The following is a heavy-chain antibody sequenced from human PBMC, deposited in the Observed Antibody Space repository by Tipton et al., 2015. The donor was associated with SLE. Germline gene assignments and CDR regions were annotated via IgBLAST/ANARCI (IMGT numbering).Heavy chain of an antibody. Sequence: TLSLTCTVSGGSISSGSYYWSWIRQPAGQGLEWIGYIYTSGSANYNPSLKSRVTISVDTSKNQFSLQLSSGTAADTAVYYCARERGASIAVAQEFDYWGQGTLVTVSS. J-gene: IGHJ4*02. CDR2: IYTSGSA. CDR1: GGSISSGSYY. CDR3: ARERGASIAVAQEFDY. D-gene: IGHD6-19*01. V-gene: IGHV4-61*09.